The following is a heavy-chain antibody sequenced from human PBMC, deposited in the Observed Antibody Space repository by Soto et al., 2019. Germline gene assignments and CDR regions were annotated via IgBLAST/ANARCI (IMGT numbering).Heavy chain of an antibody. J-gene: IGHJ4*02. CDR2: ISYDGSNK. CDR1: GFTFISYA. D-gene: IGHD3-3*01. CDR3: ARDRVRFLEWFPGY. Sequence: PGGSLRLSCAASGFTFISYAMHWVLQAPGKGLEWVAVISYDGSNKYYADSVKGRFTISRDNSKNTLYLQMNSLRAEDTAVYYCARDRVRFLEWFPGYWGQGTLVTVSS. V-gene: IGHV3-30-3*01.